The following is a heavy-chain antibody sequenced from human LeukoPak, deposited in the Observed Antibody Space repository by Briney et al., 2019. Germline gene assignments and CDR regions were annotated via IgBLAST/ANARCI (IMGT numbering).Heavy chain of an antibody. D-gene: IGHD6-19*01. CDR2: ITSSSSYI. Sequence: EGSLRLSCAASGFTFSTYSMTWVRQAPGKGLEWVSSITSSSSYIYYADSVKGRFTISRDNAKSSLYLQMNSLRAEDTALYYCARRSGIAVAGAFDYWGQGTLVTVSS. J-gene: IGHJ4*02. CDR3: ARRSGIAVAGAFDY. V-gene: IGHV3-21*01. CDR1: GFTFSTYS.